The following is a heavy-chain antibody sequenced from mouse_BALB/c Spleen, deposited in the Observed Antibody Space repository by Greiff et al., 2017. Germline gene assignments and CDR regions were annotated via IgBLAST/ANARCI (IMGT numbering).Heavy chain of an antibody. Sequence: EVKLVESGGGLVQPGGSRKLSCAASGFTFSSFGMHWVRQAPEKGLEWVAYISSGSSTIYYADTVKGRFTISRDNPKNTLFLQMTSLRSEDTAMYYCARGGDGYYPAWFAYWGQGTLVTVSA. CDR2: ISSGSSTI. J-gene: IGHJ3*01. V-gene: IGHV5-17*02. CDR1: GFTFSSFG. D-gene: IGHD2-3*01. CDR3: ARGGDGYYPAWFAY.